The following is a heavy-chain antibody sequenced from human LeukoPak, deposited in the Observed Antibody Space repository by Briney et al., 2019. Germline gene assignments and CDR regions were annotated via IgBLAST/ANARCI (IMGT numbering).Heavy chain of an antibody. J-gene: IGHJ5*02. Sequence: SETLSLTCTVSGGSISSGTYHWSWIRQRPGKGLEWLVYMHYSGSTYNNPSLKIRVTMSVDSSKNQFSLKLRSVSAADTAVYYCARDGCSGPGCYGNWFDPWGQGTLVTVSS. D-gene: IGHD2-2*01. CDR2: MHYSGST. V-gene: IGHV4-31*03. CDR1: GGSISSGTYH. CDR3: ARDGCSGPGCYGNWFDP.